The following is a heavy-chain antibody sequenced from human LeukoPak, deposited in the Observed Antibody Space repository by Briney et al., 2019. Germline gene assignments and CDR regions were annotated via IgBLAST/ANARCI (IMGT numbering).Heavy chain of an antibody. Sequence: GGSLRLSCAASGFTFSSYEMNWVRQAPGKGLEWVSYISSSGSTIYYADSVKGRFTISRDNAKNSLYLQMNSLRAEDTAVYYCARDLPPYYYDSSGYQRDYWGQGTLVTVSS. J-gene: IGHJ4*02. CDR2: ISSSGSTI. D-gene: IGHD3-22*01. CDR3: ARDLPPYYYDSSGYQRDY. V-gene: IGHV3-48*03. CDR1: GFTFSSYE.